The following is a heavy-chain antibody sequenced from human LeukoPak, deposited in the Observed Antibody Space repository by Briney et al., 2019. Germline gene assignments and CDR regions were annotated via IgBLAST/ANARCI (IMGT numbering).Heavy chain of an antibody. J-gene: IGHJ3*02. CDR3: ARVSSSGWYAFDI. CDR2: ISGNGGGT. Sequence: PGGSLRLSCAASGLTFSRHAMYWVRQARGKGLEYVSGISGNGGGTSYANSLKGRFTISRDNSKKTPYLQMGSLRAEDMAVYYCARVSSSGWYAFDIWGQGTMVTVSS. D-gene: IGHD6-19*01. CDR1: GLTFSRHA. V-gene: IGHV3-64*01.